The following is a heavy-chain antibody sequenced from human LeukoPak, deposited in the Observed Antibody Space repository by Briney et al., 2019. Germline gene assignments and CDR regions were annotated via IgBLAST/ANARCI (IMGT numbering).Heavy chain of an antibody. CDR2: TYTTGST. CDR1: GGPLRNYY. V-gene: IGHV4-4*07. CDR3: ARLEHDYGDPGDAFDI. J-gene: IGHJ3*02. Sequence: PSETLFLTSTVPGGPLRNYYWTWVRRPAGKGLKWFGRTYTTGSTNYNPSLKSRVTLSVDTSKNQFSLKLSSVTAADTAVYYCARLEHDYGDPGDAFDIWGQGTMVTVSS. D-gene: IGHD4-17*01.